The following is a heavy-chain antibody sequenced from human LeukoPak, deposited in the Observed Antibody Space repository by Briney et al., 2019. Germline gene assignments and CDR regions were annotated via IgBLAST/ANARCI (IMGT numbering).Heavy chain of an antibody. CDR1: GYTFTDYD. J-gene: IGHJ5*02. Sequence: GASVKVSCKASGYTFTDYDMHWVRQAPGQGLEWMGWINPNNVGTNYAQKFQGRVTMTRDTSISTAYMELSRLRSDDTAVYYCARERGQQVRFDPWGQGTLVTVSS. CDR3: ARERGQQVRFDP. CDR2: INPNNVGT. V-gene: IGHV1-2*02. D-gene: IGHD6-13*01.